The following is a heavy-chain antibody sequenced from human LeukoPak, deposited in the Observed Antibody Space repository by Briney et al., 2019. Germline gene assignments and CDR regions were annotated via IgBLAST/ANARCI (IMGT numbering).Heavy chain of an antibody. CDR2: INPNSGGT. D-gene: IGHD1-1*01. CDR3: ARDARYGYYYYMDV. J-gene: IGHJ6*03. CDR1: GYTFTGYY. V-gene: IGHV1-2*02. Sequence: GASVKVSCKASGYTFTGYYMHWVRQAPGQGLEWMGWINPNSGGTNYAQKFQGRVTMTRDTSISTAYMELSRLRSDDTAVYYCARDARYGYYYYMDVWGKGTTVTISS.